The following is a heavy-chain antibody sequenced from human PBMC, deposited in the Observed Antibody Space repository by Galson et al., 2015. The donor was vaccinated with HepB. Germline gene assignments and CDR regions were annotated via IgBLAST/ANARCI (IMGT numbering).Heavy chain of an antibody. CDR1: GYTFTGYY. D-gene: IGHD2-2*01. CDR3: ARVWGRLLEVVPAAQGKFHGFNYYYYGMDV. Sequence: SVKVSCKASGYTFTGYYMHWVRQAPGQGLEWMGWINPNSGGTNYAQKFQGRVTMTRDTSISTAYMELSRLRSDDTAVYYCARVWGRLLEVVPAAQGKFHGFNYYYYGMDVWGQGTTVTVSS. CDR2: INPNSGGT. J-gene: IGHJ6*02. V-gene: IGHV1-2*02.